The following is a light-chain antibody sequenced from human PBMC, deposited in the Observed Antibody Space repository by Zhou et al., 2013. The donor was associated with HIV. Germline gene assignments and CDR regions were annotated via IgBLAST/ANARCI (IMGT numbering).Light chain of an antibody. V-gene: IGKV1-5*03. CDR3: QQCHRPYT. CDR2: KAS. CDR1: QSINYW. Sequence: DIQMTQSPSTLSASVGDKVTITCRASQSINYWLAWYQQKPGKAPKLLIYKASNLESGVPSRFSGSGSGTDFSLTISSLQPDDFATYYCQQCHRPYTFGQGTKLEIK. J-gene: IGKJ2*01.